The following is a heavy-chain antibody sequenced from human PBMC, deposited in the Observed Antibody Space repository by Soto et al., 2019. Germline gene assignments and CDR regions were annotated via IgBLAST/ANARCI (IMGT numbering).Heavy chain of an antibody. Sequence: KVSCKASGYSFTSYWIGWVRQMPGKGLEWMGIINPGDSDTRYSPSCQGQATISADKSISTAYLQWNSLKASDTAMYYCGRQSLYYGMDVWAQGTTVTVSS. CDR2: INPGDSDT. J-gene: IGHJ6*02. CDR1: GYSFTSYW. D-gene: IGHD6-19*01. CDR3: GRQSLYYGMDV. V-gene: IGHV5-51*01.